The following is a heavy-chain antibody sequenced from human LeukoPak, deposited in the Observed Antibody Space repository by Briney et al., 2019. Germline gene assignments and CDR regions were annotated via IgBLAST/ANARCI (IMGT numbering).Heavy chain of an antibody. CDR1: GFTFSSYE. J-gene: IGHJ6*03. CDR2: IIGSGTTT. Sequence: PGGSLRLSCAASGFTFSSYEMNWVRQAPGKGLEWLSYIIGSGTTTQYADSVRDRFTISRDNDKNSLYLQMNSLRAEDTAVYYCAKVKGGDYYYYYMDVWGKGTTVTVSS. V-gene: IGHV3-48*03. CDR3: AKVKGGDYYYYYMDV. D-gene: IGHD3-16*01.